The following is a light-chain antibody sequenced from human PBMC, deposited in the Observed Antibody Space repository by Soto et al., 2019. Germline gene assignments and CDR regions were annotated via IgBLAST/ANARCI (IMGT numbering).Light chain of an antibody. V-gene: IGKV1-5*01. Sequence: DIQMTQCRSTLSASVGDRVTITCRASHSISSWLAWYQQKPGKAPKLLIYDASSLESGVPSRFSGSGSGTEFTLTISSLQPDDFATYFCQQYNSYSWTFGQGTKVDIK. CDR2: DAS. J-gene: IGKJ1*01. CDR3: QQYNSYSWT. CDR1: HSISSW.